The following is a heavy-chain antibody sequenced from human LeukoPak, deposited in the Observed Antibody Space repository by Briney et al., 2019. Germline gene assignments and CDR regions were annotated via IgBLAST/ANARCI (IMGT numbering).Heavy chain of an antibody. D-gene: IGHD3-10*01. Sequence: GASVKVSCKASGYTFTGYYIHWVRQAPGQGFEWMGWINPHSGGTNFAQKFQGRVTMTRDTSISTAYMELSSLRSDDTAVYYCARVVLRGVIITGVFAFDIWGQGTMVTVSS. J-gene: IGHJ3*02. CDR2: INPHSGGT. CDR1: GYTFTGYY. CDR3: ARVVLRGVIITGVFAFDI. V-gene: IGHV1-2*02.